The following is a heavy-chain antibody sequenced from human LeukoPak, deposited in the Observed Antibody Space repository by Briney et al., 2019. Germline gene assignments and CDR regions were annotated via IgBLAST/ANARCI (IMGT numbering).Heavy chain of an antibody. J-gene: IGHJ5*02. V-gene: IGHV4-59*01. D-gene: IGHD3-16*01. CDR3: ALAESIWGYFDP. CDR1: GGSIRSYY. Sequence: SSETLSLTCTVSGGSIRSYYWNWIRQPPGKELEWIGYVSYSGNSNYNPSLKSRVTISLDTPKNQVSLKLTSVTAADTAVYYCALAESIWGYFDPWGQGILVTVSS. CDR2: VSYSGNS.